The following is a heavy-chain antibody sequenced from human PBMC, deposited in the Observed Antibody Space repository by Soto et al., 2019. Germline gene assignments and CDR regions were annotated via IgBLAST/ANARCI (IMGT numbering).Heavy chain of an antibody. J-gene: IGHJ4*02. Sequence: GGSLRLSCAASGFTFSSYGMHWVRQAPGKGLEWVAVISYDGSNKYYADSVKGRFTISRDNSKNTLYLQMNSLRAEDTAVYYCAKAVRGYDYVWGSKDYWGQGTLVTVSS. CDR3: AKAVRGYDYVWGSKDY. CDR1: GFTFSSYG. CDR2: ISYDGSNK. D-gene: IGHD3-16*01. V-gene: IGHV3-30*18.